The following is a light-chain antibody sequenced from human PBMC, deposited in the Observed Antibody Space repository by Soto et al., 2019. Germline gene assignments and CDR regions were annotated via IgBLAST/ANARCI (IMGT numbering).Light chain of an antibody. V-gene: IGKV3-20*01. CDR1: QNIRGNE. J-gene: IGKJ1*01. CDR3: QDYGTSHPWT. CDR2: GGS. Sequence: EVVLTQSPGALSLSPGEGVTLSCRASQNIRGNELAWYRQKRGQAPRLLMYGGSTRADGIPDRFSGRGTGTNFTLTISRLVPEDSAVYYCQDYGTSHPWTFGQGTKREIK.